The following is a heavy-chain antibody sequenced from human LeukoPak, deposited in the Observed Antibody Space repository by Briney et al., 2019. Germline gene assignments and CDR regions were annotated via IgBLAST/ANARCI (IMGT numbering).Heavy chain of an antibody. Sequence: EASVKVSCKASGYLFSNYGLFWVRQAPGQGLKWMGWISGDNRNIKYAEKFQGRVTTTTDTLTTTAYMELRSLRSDDTAIYYCARYRLPDYYYYYFMDVWGSGTSVTVSS. CDR2: ISGDNRNI. CDR3: ARYRLPDYYYYYFMDV. V-gene: IGHV1-18*01. D-gene: IGHD3-16*02. J-gene: IGHJ6*03. CDR1: GYLFSNYG.